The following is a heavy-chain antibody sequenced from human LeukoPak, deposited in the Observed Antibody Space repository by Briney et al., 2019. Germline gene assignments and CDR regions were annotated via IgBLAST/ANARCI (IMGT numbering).Heavy chain of an antibody. Sequence: PSQTLSLTCTVSGDSISSGHYYWSWIRQPPGKGLEWIGSVYFAGTTYYNPSLKSRVTISVDTSTNQFSLQLVSVTAADTAVYFCARQLRGEWGKGYFDHWGQGALVTVSS. CDR1: GDSISSGHYY. D-gene: IGHD3-10*01. CDR2: VYFAGTT. CDR3: ARQLRGEWGKGYFDH. V-gene: IGHV4-30-2*03. J-gene: IGHJ4*02.